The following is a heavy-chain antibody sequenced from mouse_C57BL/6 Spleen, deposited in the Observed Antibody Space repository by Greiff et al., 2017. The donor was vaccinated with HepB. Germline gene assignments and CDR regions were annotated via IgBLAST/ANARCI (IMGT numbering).Heavy chain of an antibody. Sequence: EVQLQQSGPELVKPGASVKISCKASGYTFTDYYMNWVKQSHGKSLEWIGDINPNNGGTSYNQKFKGKATLTVDKSSSTAYMELRSLTSEDSAVYYCAGSKPYAMDYWGQGTSVTVSS. D-gene: IGHD2-5*01. CDR3: AGSKPYAMDY. V-gene: IGHV1-26*01. CDR2: INPNNGGT. J-gene: IGHJ4*01. CDR1: GYTFTDYY.